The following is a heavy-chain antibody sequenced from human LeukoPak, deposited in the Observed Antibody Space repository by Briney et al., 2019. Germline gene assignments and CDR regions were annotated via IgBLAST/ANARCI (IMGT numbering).Heavy chain of an antibody. CDR1: DFTFGDYD. Sequence: GGSLRLSCVASDFTFGDYDMSWVRQTLGKGLEWVAYISGDGLGTWYADSVRGRFTISRDKSMNTLYLQLNRLRPEDTAVYYCAKGPNLGSWRALDYWGQGSLVNVSS. V-gene: IGHV3-23*01. CDR3: AKGPNLGSWRALDY. D-gene: IGHD3-10*01. J-gene: IGHJ4*02. CDR2: ISGDGLGT.